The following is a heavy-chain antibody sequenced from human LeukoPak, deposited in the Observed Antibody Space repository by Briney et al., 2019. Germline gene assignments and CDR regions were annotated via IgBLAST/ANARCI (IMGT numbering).Heavy chain of an antibody. J-gene: IGHJ6*03. D-gene: IGHD5-18*01. CDR3: AKGGYSNGRYYYYYMDV. Sequence: GGSLRLSCAASGFTFSSYGMSWVRQAPGKGLEWVSAISGSGESTYYADSAKGRFTISRDNSKNTLYLQMNSLRAEDTAVYYCAKGGYSNGRYYYYYMDVWGEGTTVTVSS. V-gene: IGHV3-23*01. CDR2: ISGSGEST. CDR1: GFTFSSYG.